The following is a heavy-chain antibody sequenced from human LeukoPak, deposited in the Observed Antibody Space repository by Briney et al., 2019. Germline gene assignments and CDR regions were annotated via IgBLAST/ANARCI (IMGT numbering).Heavy chain of an antibody. Sequence: PGGSLRLSCAASGFTFGSYEMNWVRQAPGKGLEWVSYISSSGSTIYYADSVKGRFTISRDNAKNSLYLQMNSLRAEDTAVYYCARDLGGSYWEGGYWGQGTLVTVSS. D-gene: IGHD1-26*01. V-gene: IGHV3-48*03. CDR1: GFTFGSYE. J-gene: IGHJ4*02. CDR3: ARDLGGSYWEGGY. CDR2: ISSSGSTI.